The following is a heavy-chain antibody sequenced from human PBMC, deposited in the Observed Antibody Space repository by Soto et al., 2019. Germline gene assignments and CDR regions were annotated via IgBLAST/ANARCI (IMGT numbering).Heavy chain of an antibody. J-gene: IGHJ6*03. Sequence: GGSLRLSCAASGFTFSSYGMHWVRQAPGKGLEWVAVIWYDGSNKYYADSVKGRFTISRDNSKNTLYLQMNSLRAEDTAVYYCASLSPIRPPSAPAWSYHYMDVWGKGTTVTVSS. V-gene: IGHV3-33*01. CDR1: GFTFSSYG. CDR2: IWYDGSNK. D-gene: IGHD2-2*02. CDR3: ASLSPIRPPSAPAWSYHYMDV.